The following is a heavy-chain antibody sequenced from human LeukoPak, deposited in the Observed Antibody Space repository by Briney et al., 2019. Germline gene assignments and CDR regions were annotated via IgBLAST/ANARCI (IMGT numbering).Heavy chain of an antibody. D-gene: IGHD3-22*01. CDR3: AKDVYYDSSGFFDY. J-gene: IGHJ4*02. CDR1: GFTFGDYV. V-gene: IGHV3-9*01. CDR2: ISWNSGSI. Sequence: GGSLRLSCTASGFTFGDYVMSWFRQAPGKGPEWVSGISWNSGSIGYADSVKGRFTISRDNAKNSLYLQMNSLRAEDTALYYCAKDVYYDSSGFFDYWGQGTLVTVSS.